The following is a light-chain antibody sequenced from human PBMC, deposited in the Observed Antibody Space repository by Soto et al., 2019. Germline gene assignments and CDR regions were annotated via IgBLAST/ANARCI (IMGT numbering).Light chain of an antibody. CDR1: SSDVGGYTY. CDR3: SSYTTSSALV. Sequence: QSVLTQPAAVSGSPGQSITISCTGTSSDVGGYTYVSWYQQHPGKAPKLMIFEVSNRPSGVSHRFSGSRSGNTASLTISGRQAEDEADYYCSSYTTSSALVFGTGTKLTVL. J-gene: IGLJ1*01. CDR2: EVS. V-gene: IGLV2-14*01.